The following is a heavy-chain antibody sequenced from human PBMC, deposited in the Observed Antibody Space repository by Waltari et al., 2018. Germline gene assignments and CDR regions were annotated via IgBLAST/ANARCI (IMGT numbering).Heavy chain of an antibody. Sequence: QVQLQQWGAGLLKPSETLSLTCAVYGGSFSGYYWSWIRQPPGKGLEWIGEINHSGSTNYNPSLKSRVTISVDTSKNQFSLKLSSVTAADMAVYYCARQVGYSSGWAHYYYYYMDVWGKGTTVTVSS. J-gene: IGHJ6*03. CDR3: ARQVGYSSGWAHYYYYYMDV. V-gene: IGHV4-34*01. D-gene: IGHD6-19*01. CDR1: GGSFSGYY. CDR2: INHSGST.